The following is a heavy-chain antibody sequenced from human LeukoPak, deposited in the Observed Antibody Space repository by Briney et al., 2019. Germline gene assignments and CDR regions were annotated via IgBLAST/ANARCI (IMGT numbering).Heavy chain of an antibody. J-gene: IGHJ5*02. CDR1: GFTFSSYS. CDR3: ARDLPSP. CDR2: ISSSSSTR. Sequence: GGSLRLSCTASGFTFSSYSMNWVRQAPGKGLEWVSYISSSSSTRHYADSVKGRFTISRDNAKNSLYLQMNSLRAEDTAVYYCARDLPSPWGQGTRVTVSS. V-gene: IGHV3-48*04.